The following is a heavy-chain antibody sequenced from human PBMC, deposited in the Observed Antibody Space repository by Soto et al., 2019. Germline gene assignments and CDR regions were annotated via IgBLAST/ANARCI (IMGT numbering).Heavy chain of an antibody. D-gene: IGHD6-13*01. J-gene: IGHJ6*02. CDR1: GYSFTSYW. CDR3: ARTAAAGKYYYGMDV. CDR2: IYPGDSDT. Sequence: CKGSGYSFTSYWIGWVRQMPGKGLKSMGIIYPGDSDTRYSPSFQGQVTISADKSISTAYLQWSSLKASDTAMYYCARTAAAGKYYYGMDVWGQGTTVTVSS. V-gene: IGHV5-51*01.